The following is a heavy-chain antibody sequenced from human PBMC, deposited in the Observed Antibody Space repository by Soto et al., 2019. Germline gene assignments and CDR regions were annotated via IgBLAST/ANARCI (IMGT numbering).Heavy chain of an antibody. V-gene: IGHV1-2*04. J-gene: IGHJ6*02. Sequence: QVQLVQSGAEVKKPGASVKVSCKASGYTFTGYYMHWVRQAPGQGLEWMGWINPNSGGTNYAQKFQGWVTMTMDTSIRTFYMELSRLRSDDTAVYYCARDRGKYYDFWSGYRDTYSYYGMDVWGQGTTVTVSS. CDR3: ARDRGKYYDFWSGYRDTYSYYGMDV. D-gene: IGHD3-3*01. CDR1: GYTFTGYY. CDR2: INPNSGGT.